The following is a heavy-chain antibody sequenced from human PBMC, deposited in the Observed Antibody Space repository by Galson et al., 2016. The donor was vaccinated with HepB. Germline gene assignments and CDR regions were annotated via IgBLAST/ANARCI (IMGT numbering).Heavy chain of an antibody. J-gene: IGHJ4*02. V-gene: IGHV3-48*01. D-gene: IGHD3-9*01. CDR1: GGSFAHY. Sequence: ETLSLTCAVSGGSFAHYWTWVRQPPGKGLEWISHNSRENNRIDYADSVKGRFTVSRDNGKNSLYLQMNSLRVEDTAVYYCVRDHDWAFDYWGQGLLVTVSS. CDR2: NSRENNRI. CDR3: VRDHDWAFDY.